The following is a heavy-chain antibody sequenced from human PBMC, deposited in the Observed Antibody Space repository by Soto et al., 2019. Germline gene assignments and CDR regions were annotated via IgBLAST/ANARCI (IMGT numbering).Heavy chain of an antibody. CDR2: INDGGIST. Sequence: GGSLRLSCSASGVTFSMYWMHWVRQVPGKGPEWVSRINDGGISTNYADSVKGRFTISRDNAKNTLYLQMNALGVEDTAVYYCTRGPRSTSTGTGAFWGQGTLVTVSS. D-gene: IGHD1-1*01. CDR1: GVTFSMYW. V-gene: IGHV3-74*01. CDR3: TRGPRSTSTGTGAF. J-gene: IGHJ4*02.